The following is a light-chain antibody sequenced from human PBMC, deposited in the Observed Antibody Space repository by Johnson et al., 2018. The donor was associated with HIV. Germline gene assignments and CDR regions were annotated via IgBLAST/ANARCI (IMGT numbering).Light chain of an antibody. CDR2: DNN. CDR1: SSNIGNHY. Sequence: QSVLTQPPSVSAAPGQTVTIPCSGTSSNIGNHYVSWYQQLPGTAPKLLIYDNNQRPSGIPDRFSVSKSGTSATLGLTGLQTGDGADYYCGTWDSSLSALVFEPRTKRTAL. J-gene: IGLJ1*01. V-gene: IGLV1-51*01. CDR3: GTWDSSLSALV.